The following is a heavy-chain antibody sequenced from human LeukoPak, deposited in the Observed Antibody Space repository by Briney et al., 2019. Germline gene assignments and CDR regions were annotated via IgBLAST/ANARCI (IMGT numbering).Heavy chain of an antibody. CDR3: ARDRGGNYYDSSGRDHVFDM. J-gene: IGHJ3*02. CDR1: GYTFTGHY. CDR2: INPNSGGT. Sequence: ASVKVSCKTSGYTFTGHYMNWVRQAPGQGLEWMGWINPNSGGTKYAPKFQGRVTMTRDTSITTAYMELGSLRPDDTAVYYCARDRGGNYYDSSGRDHVFDMWGQGTMVTVSS. V-gene: IGHV1-2*02. D-gene: IGHD3-22*01.